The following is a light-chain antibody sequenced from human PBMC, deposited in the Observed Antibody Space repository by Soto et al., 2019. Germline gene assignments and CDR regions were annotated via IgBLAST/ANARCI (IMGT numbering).Light chain of an antibody. J-gene: IGLJ1*01. CDR2: EVS. Sequence: QSALTQPASVSGSPGQSSTISCTGTSSDVGGYNYVSWYQQHPGKAPKLMIYEVSNRPSGVSNRFSGSKSGNTASMTISGLQAADEADYYCTSYTSTTTYVFGTGTKLTVL. V-gene: IGLV2-14*01. CDR3: TSYTSTTTYV. CDR1: SSDVGGYNY.